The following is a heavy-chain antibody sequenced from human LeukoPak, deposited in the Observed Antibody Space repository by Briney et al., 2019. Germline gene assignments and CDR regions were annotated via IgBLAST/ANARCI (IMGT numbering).Heavy chain of an antibody. J-gene: IGHJ4*02. CDR1: GFTFSSYA. CDR3: ARGGSIAARPIDY. CDR2: ISSNGGST. D-gene: IGHD6-6*01. V-gene: IGHV3-64*01. Sequence: GGSLRLSCAASGFTFSSYAMHWVRQAPGKGLEYVSAISSNGGSTYYANSVKGRFTISRDNSKNTLFLQMGSLRAEGMAVYYCARGGSIAARPIDYWGQGTLVTVSS.